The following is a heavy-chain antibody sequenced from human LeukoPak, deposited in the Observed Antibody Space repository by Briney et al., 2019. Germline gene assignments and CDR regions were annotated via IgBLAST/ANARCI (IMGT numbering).Heavy chain of an antibody. CDR2: IYYSEST. J-gene: IGHJ4*02. D-gene: IGHD4-17*01. V-gene: IGHV4-59*01. CDR1: GXXXXNYY. CDR3: ATERDYGDFIL. Sequence: PSETLXLTCTXXGXXXXNYYWSWIRQPPGKGLEWIGYIYYSESTNYNPSLGSRVTISMDTSKNQFSLKLSSVTAADTAVYYCATERDYGDFILWGQGTLVTVSS.